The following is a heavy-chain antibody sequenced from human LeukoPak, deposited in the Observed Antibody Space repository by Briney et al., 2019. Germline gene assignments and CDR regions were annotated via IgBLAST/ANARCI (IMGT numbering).Heavy chain of an antibody. Sequence: GGSLRLSCAASGFTFSGSAIHWVRQSSGKGLEWVGQIDKKDKGYATATAYAASVKGRFTIFRDDSINTAYLQMKSLKTEDTALYYCTRDSGIYNWFDPWGQGTLVTVSS. V-gene: IGHV3-73*01. D-gene: IGHD1-26*01. CDR1: GFTFSGSA. J-gene: IGHJ5*02. CDR3: TRDSGIYNWFDP. CDR2: IDKKDKGYATAT.